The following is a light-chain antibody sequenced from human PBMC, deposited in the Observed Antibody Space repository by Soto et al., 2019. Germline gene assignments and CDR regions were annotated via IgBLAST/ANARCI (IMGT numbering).Light chain of an antibody. CDR2: GAS. V-gene: IGKV3-20*01. CDR1: QSVSRNY. J-gene: IGKJ5*01. CDR3: QQYGSSIT. Sequence: EIVLTPSPGTLSLSPGERATLSCRASQSVSRNYLVWYQQKPGQAPRLLIYGASTRATGVPARFSGSGSGTDFTLTISRLEPEDFAVYYCQQYGSSITFGQGTRLEIK.